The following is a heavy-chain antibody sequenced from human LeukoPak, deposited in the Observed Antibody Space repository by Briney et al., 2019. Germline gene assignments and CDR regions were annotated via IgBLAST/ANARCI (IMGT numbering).Heavy chain of an antibody. Sequence: GGSLRLSCAAPGFTFSSYSMNWVRQAPGKGLEWVSSISSSSSYIYYADSVKGRFTISRDNAKNSLYLQMNSLRAEDTAVYYCARALYNWNDYYLDYWGQGTLVTVSS. D-gene: IGHD1-1*01. V-gene: IGHV3-21*01. CDR2: ISSSSSYI. CDR3: ARALYNWNDYYLDY. J-gene: IGHJ4*02. CDR1: GFTFSSYS.